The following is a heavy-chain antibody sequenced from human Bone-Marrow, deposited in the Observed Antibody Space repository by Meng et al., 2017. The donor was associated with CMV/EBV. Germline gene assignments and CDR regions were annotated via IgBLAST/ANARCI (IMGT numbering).Heavy chain of an antibody. D-gene: IGHD3-10*01. CDR1: GYTFTDYY. J-gene: IGHJ4*02. CDR2: INPNSGGT. Sequence: ASVKVSCKASGYTFTDYYMHWVRQAPGQGLEWMGWINPNSGGTNYAQKFQGRVTMTRDTSISTAYMELSRLRSDDTAVYYCARERGKFGAKPPAYWGQGTLVTVSS. CDR3: ARERGKFGAKPPAY. V-gene: IGHV1-2*02.